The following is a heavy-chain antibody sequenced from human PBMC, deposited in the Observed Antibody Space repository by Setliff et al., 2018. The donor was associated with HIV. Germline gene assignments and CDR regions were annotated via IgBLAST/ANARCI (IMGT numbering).Heavy chain of an antibody. D-gene: IGHD3-16*02. CDR3: ARGRFVGFDY. CDR1: DGSISTGSYY. CDR2: IYTSGST. V-gene: IGHV4-61*02. J-gene: IGHJ4*02. Sequence: SETLSLTCTVADGSISTGSYYWSWVRQPAGRGLEWIGRIYTSGSTNYNPSLKSRVTMSVDTSKNQFSLNLTPVTAADTAVYYCARGRFVGFDYWGQGTLVTV.